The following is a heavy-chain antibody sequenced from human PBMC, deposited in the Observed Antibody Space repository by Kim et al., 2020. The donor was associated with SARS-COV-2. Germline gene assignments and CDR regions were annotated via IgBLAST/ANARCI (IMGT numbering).Heavy chain of an antibody. V-gene: IGHV3-30*01. J-gene: IGHJ4*02. Sequence: YADSVKGRFTISRDNAKNTLYLQMNSLRAEDTAVYYCARVLYSSDHYFDYWGQGTLVTVSS. CDR3: ARVLYSSDHYFDY. D-gene: IGHD6-25*01.